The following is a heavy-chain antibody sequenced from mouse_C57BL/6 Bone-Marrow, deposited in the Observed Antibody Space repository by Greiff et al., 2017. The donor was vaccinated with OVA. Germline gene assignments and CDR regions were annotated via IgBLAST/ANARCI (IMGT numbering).Heavy chain of an antibody. CDR1: GYAFSSSW. CDR3: ATPYYYGSSYY. Sequence: QVQLQQSGPELVKPGASVKISCKASGYAFSSSWMNWVKQRPGKGLEWIGRIYPGDGDTNYNGKFKGKATLTADKSSSTAYMQLSSLTSEDSAVYFCATPYYYGSSYYWGQGTTLTVAS. V-gene: IGHV1-82*01. D-gene: IGHD1-1*01. J-gene: IGHJ2*01. CDR2: IYPGDGDT.